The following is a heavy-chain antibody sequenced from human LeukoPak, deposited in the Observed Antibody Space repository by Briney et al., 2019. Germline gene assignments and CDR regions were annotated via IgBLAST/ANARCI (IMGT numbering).Heavy chain of an antibody. CDR2: IKSDGSTT. CDR3: ARGGSYATFDY. D-gene: IGHD1-26*01. V-gene: IGHV3-74*01. CDR1: GFTFSSYW. J-gene: IGHJ4*02. Sequence: GGSLRLSCAASGFTFSSYWMHWVRQAPGKGLVWVSRIKSDGSTTNYADSVKGRFTISRDNAKNTLYLQMNSLRAEDTAVYYCARGGSYATFDYWGQGTLVTVSS.